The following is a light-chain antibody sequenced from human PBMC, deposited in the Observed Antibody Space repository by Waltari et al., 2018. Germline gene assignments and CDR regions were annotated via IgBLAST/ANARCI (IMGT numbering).Light chain of an antibody. CDR1: QSILYSSNNKNY. Sequence: DIVMTQSPASLAVSLGERATIDCKSSQSILYSSNNKNYLAWYQRKPGQPPKLLIYWASTRESGVPDRFSGSGSGTDFTLTISSRQAEDVAVYYCQHYYSTPRTFGGGTKVDIK. CDR2: WAS. J-gene: IGKJ4*01. CDR3: QHYYSTPRT. V-gene: IGKV4-1*01.